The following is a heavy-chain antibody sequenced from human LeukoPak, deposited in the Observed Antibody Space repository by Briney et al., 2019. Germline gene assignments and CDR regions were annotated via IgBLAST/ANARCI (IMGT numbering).Heavy chain of an antibody. CDR2: INPNSGGT. CDR3: ARDSIRYGSGSVDY. Sequence: ASVKVSCKASGYTFIGYYVHWVRQAPGQGLEWMGWINPNSGGTNYAQKFQGRVTMTRDTSISTAYMELSRLRSDDTAVYYCARDSIRYGSGSVDYWGQGTLVTVSS. D-gene: IGHD3-10*01. V-gene: IGHV1-2*02. CDR1: GYTFIGYY. J-gene: IGHJ4*02.